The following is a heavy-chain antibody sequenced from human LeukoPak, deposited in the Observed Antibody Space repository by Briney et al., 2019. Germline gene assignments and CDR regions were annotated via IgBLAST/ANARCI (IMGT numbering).Heavy chain of an antibody. Sequence: GGSLRLSCAASGFTFSSYAMHWVRQAPGKGLEWVAVISYDGSNKYYADSVKGRFTISRDNSKDTLYLQMNSLRAEDTAVYYCARDQASGSYYKDYFDYWGQGTLVTVSS. J-gene: IGHJ4*02. CDR1: GFTFSSYA. CDR3: ARDQASGSYYKDYFDY. V-gene: IGHV3-30*04. CDR2: ISYDGSNK. D-gene: IGHD1-26*01.